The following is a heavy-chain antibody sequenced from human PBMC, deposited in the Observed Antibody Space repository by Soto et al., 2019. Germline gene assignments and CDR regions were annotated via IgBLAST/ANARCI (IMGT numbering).Heavy chain of an antibody. J-gene: IGHJ2*01. V-gene: IGHV4-59*01. CDR3: ARASPEQLVPSYWYFDL. Sequence: SETLSLTCTVSGGSISSYYWSWIRQPPGKGLEWIGYIYYSGSTNYNPSLKSRVTISVDTSKNQFSLKLSSVTAADTAVYYCARASPEQLVPSYWYFDLWGRGTLVTVSS. CDR1: GGSISSYY. D-gene: IGHD6-6*01. CDR2: IYYSGST.